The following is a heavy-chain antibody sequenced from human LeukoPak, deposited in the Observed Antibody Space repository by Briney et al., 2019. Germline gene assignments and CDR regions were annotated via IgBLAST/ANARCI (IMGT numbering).Heavy chain of an antibody. J-gene: IGHJ3*02. Sequence: PGGSLRLSCAASGFTVSSNYMSWVRQAPGKGLEWVSVIYSGGSTYYADSVKGRFTISRDNSKNTLYLQMNSLRAEDTAVYYCARALGWERGAFDIWGQGTMVTVSS. D-gene: IGHD1-26*01. CDR2: IYSGGST. CDR3: ARALGWERGAFDI. CDR1: GFTVSSNY. V-gene: IGHV3-53*01.